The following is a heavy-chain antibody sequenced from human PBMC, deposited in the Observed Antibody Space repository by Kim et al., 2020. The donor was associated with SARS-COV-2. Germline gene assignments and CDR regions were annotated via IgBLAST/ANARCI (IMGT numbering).Heavy chain of an antibody. J-gene: IGHJ3*02. CDR1: GFTFSSYA. V-gene: IGHV3-23*01. CDR2: ISGSGGST. D-gene: IGHD6-19*01. CDR3: AKEGYSSGWWVADAFDI. Sequence: GGSLRLSCAASGFTFSSYAMSWVRQAPGKGLEWVSAISGSGGSTYYADSVKGRFTISRDNSKNTLYLQMNSLRAEDTAVYYCAKEGYSSGWWVADAFDIWGQGTMVTVSS.